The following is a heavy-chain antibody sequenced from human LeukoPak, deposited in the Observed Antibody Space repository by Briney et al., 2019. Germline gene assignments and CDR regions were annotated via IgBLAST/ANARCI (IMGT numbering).Heavy chain of an antibody. CDR3: AKDNGIAVAGTLSAYYYYGMDV. CDR1: GFTFSSYA. V-gene: IGHV3-23*01. Sequence: PGGSLRLSCAASGFTFSSYAMSWVRQAPGKELEWVSAISGSGGSTYYADSMKGRFTISRDNSKNTLYLQMNSLRAEDTAVYYCAKDNGIAVAGTLSAYYYYGMDVWGQGTTVTVSS. CDR2: ISGSGGST. D-gene: IGHD6-19*01. J-gene: IGHJ6*02.